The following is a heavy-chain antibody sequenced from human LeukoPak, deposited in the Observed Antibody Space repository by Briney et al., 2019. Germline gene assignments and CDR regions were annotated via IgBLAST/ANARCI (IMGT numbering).Heavy chain of an antibody. J-gene: IGHJ6*02. CDR1: GFTFGTCA. CDR3: AGPLSGSRTTADV. V-gene: IGHV3-23*05. Sequence: PGGSLRLSCAASGFTFGTCAMSWVRQAPGKGLEWVSAFYSGGRTYYADSVKGRFSFSRDNSKNTLYLQMNSLRAEDTAVYYCAGPLSGSRTTADVWGQGTTVTVCS. CDR2: FYSGGRT. D-gene: IGHD1-1*01.